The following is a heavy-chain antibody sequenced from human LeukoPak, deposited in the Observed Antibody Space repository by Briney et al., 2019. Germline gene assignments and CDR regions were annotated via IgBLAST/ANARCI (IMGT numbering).Heavy chain of an antibody. Sequence: GGSLRLSCAASGFTVSSNYMSWVRQAPGKGLEWVAVISYDGSNKYYADSVKGRFTISRDNSKNTLYLQMNSLRAEDTAVYYCARDGQGIAVAGWFDYWGQGTLVTVSS. D-gene: IGHD6-19*01. CDR3: ARDGQGIAVAGWFDY. CDR1: GFTVSSNY. V-gene: IGHV3-30*03. J-gene: IGHJ4*02. CDR2: ISYDGSNK.